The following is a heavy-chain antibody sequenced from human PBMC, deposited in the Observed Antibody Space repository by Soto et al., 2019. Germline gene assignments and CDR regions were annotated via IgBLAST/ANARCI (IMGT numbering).Heavy chain of an antibody. Sequence: GGSLRLSCAASGFTFSSYAMSWVRQAPGKGLEWVSAISGSGGSTYYADSVKGRFTISRDNSKNTLYLQMNSLRAEDTAVYYCAKDRTHHSSGWYNADYWGQGTLVTVSS. D-gene: IGHD6-19*01. V-gene: IGHV3-23*01. J-gene: IGHJ4*02. CDR3: AKDRTHHSSGWYNADY. CDR1: GFTFSSYA. CDR2: ISGSGGST.